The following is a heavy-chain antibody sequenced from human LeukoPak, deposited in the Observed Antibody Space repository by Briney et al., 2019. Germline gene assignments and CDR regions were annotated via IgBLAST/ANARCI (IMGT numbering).Heavy chain of an antibody. D-gene: IGHD6-25*01. Sequence: SVKVSCKTSGGSFSSYAINWVRQAPGQGLEWMGKTISIYNRPNYAQNFQGRVTIAADKATSTVYMELSGLGSEDTALYYCSADLWRGRLSGTGRFEYWGQGVLVTVSS. CDR2: TISIYNRP. CDR3: SADLWRGRLSGTGRFEY. CDR1: GGSFSSYA. V-gene: IGHV1-69*04. J-gene: IGHJ4*02.